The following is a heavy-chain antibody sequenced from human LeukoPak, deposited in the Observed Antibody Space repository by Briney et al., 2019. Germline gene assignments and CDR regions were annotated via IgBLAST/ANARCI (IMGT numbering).Heavy chain of an antibody. CDR1: GFTFSSYG. J-gene: IGHJ5*02. CDR2: IWYDGSNK. D-gene: IGHD5-18*01. V-gene: IGHV3-33*01. CDR3: ARGGYSYGNNWFDP. Sequence: PGGSLRLSCAASGFTFSSYGMHWVRQAPGKGLEWVAVIWYDGSNKYYADSVKGRFTISRDNSKNTLYLQMNSLRAEDTAAYYCARGGYSYGNNWFDPWGQGTLVTVSS.